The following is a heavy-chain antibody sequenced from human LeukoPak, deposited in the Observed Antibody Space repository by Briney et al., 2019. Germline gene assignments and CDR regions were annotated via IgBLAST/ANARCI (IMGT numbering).Heavy chain of an antibody. V-gene: IGHV3-11*06. Sequence: PGGSLRLSCAASGFTFSDYYMSWIRQAPGKGLEWVSYVSSSGSYTNYADSVKGRFTISRDNAKNSLYLQMNSLRAEDTAVYYCARSNYGDYVGYFDYWGQGTLVTVSS. CDR1: GFTFSDYY. CDR2: VSSSGSYT. D-gene: IGHD4-17*01. J-gene: IGHJ4*02. CDR3: ARSNYGDYVGYFDY.